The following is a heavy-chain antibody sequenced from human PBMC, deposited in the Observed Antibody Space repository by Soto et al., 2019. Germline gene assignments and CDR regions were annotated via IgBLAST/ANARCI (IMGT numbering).Heavy chain of an antibody. D-gene: IGHD2-2*01. CDR3: ARILGYCSSTSCPYYYYYGMDV. CDR2: ISAYNGNT. Sequence: ASVKVSCKASGYTFTSYGISWVRQAPGQGLEWMGWISAYNGNTNYAQKLQGRVTMTTDTSTSTAYMELRSLRSDDTAVYYCARILGYCSSTSCPYYYYYGMDVWGQGTTATVSS. CDR1: GYTFTSYG. J-gene: IGHJ6*02. V-gene: IGHV1-18*04.